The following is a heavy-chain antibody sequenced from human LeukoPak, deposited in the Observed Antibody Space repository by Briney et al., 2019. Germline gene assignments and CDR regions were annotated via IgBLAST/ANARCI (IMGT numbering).Heavy chain of an antibody. V-gene: IGHV4-34*01. CDR3: ARVGYYGSGSQDV. D-gene: IGHD3-10*01. CDR2: INHSGST. CDR1: GGSFSGYY. Sequence: SETLSLTCAVYGGSFSGYYWSWIRQPPGKGLEWIGEINHSGSTNYNPSLKSRVTISVDTSKNQFSLKLSSVTAADTAVYYCARVGYYGSGSQDVWGKGTTVTVSS. J-gene: IGHJ6*04.